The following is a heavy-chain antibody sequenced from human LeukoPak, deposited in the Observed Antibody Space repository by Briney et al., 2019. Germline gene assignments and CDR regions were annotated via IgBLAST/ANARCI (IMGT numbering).Heavy chain of an antibody. CDR1: GGTFSSYA. CDR3: ARKPPPPDYIVVVPAAIRVYYYYGMDV. V-gene: IGHV1-69*04. J-gene: IGHJ6*02. Sequence: LGSSVKVSCKASGGTFSSYAISWVRQAPGQGLEWMGRIIPIFGIANYAQKFQGRVTITADKSTSTAYMELSSLRSEDTAVYYCARKPPPPDYIVVVPAAIRVYYYYGMDVWGQGTTVTVSS. D-gene: IGHD2-2*02. CDR2: IIPIFGIA.